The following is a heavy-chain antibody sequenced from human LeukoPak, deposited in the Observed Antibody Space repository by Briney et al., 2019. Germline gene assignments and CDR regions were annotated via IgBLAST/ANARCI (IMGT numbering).Heavy chain of an antibody. J-gene: IGHJ4*02. CDR1: GFTFSSYA. Sequence: GRSLRLSCAASGFTFSSYAMHWVRQAPGKGLEWVAVISYDGSNKYYADSVKGRFTISRDNSKNTLHLQMNSLRAEDTAVYYCGRGFSIVPAGIPDYWGLGTLVTVSS. V-gene: IGHV3-30-3*01. D-gene: IGHD2-2*02. CDR2: ISYDGSNK. CDR3: GRGFSIVPAGIPDY.